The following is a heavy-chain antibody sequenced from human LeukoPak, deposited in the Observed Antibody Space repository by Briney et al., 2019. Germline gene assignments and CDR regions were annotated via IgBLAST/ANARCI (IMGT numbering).Heavy chain of an antibody. D-gene: IGHD2-2*01. CDR2: INPSGGST. Sequence: ASVKVSCKASGYTFTSYYMHWVRQAPGQGLEWMGIINPSGGSTSYAQKFQGRVTMTRDTSTSTVYMELSSLRSEDTAVYYCAKPAYCSSTSCGNWFDPWGQGTLVTVSS. CDR1: GYTFTSYY. J-gene: IGHJ5*02. V-gene: IGHV1-46*01. CDR3: AKPAYCSSTSCGNWFDP.